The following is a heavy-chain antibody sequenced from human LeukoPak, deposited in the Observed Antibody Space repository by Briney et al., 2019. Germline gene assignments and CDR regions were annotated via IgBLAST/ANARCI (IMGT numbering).Heavy chain of an antibody. CDR2: ISYSGST. J-gene: IGHJ4*02. V-gene: IGHV4-59*08. CDR3: ARHSGSYYDNYDY. CDR1: GGSISRYY. D-gene: IGHD1-26*01. Sequence: PSETLSLTCTVSGGSISRYYWSWIRQPPGKGLEWIGYISYSGSTNYNPSLKSRVTISVDTSKNQFSLKLNSVTATDTAVYYCARHSGSYYDNYDYWGQGTLVIVSS.